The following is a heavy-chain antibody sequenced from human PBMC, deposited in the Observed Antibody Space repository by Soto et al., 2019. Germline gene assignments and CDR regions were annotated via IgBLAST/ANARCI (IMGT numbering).Heavy chain of an antibody. D-gene: IGHD1-26*01. CDR1: GFTFNFFA. J-gene: IGHJ3*02. Sequence: QVQLVESGGGVVQPGRSLRLSCAASGFTFNFFAMHWVRQAPGKGLEWVAAVSKDGSNTYYADSVKGRFTISRDNPKNTLYLQMNSRRVEDTAVYYCARDIWWEPGVDAFHIWGQGTMVTVSP. CDR2: VSKDGSNT. CDR3: ARDIWWEPGVDAFHI. V-gene: IGHV3-30-3*01.